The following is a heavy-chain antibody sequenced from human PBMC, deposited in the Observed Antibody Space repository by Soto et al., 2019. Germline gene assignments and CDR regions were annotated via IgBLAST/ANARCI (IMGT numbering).Heavy chain of an antibody. D-gene: IGHD3-22*01. Sequence: GASVKVSCKASGGTFSSYAISWVRQAPGQGLEWMGGIIPIFGTANYAQKFQGRVTITADKSTSTAYMELSSLRSEDTAVYYCASRYYYDSSGYYDAFDIWGQGTMVTVS. CDR3: ASRYYYDSSGYYDAFDI. V-gene: IGHV1-69*06. J-gene: IGHJ3*02. CDR1: GGTFSSYA. CDR2: IIPIFGTA.